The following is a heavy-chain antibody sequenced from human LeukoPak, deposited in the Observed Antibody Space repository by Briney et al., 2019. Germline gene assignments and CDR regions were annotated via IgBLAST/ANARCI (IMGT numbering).Heavy chain of an antibody. Sequence: GGCLRLSCAASGFTFSSDSVNSVRQAPGKGLEWVSSISSSSSYIYYADSVKGRFTISRDNAKNSLYLQMNSLRAEDTAVYYCARELELGAAAGNWGQGTLVTVSS. CDR1: GFTFSSDS. CDR3: ARELELGAAAGN. CDR2: ISSSSSYI. D-gene: IGHD6-13*01. V-gene: IGHV3-21*01. J-gene: IGHJ4*02.